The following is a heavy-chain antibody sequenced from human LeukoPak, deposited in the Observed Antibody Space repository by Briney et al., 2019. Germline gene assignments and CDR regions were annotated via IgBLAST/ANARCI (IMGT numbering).Heavy chain of an antibody. CDR1: GFIFSNFA. D-gene: IGHD3-10*01. V-gene: IGHV3-30*01. CDR2: ISFGGSHT. CDR3: AREEQELVRDHYYYLDV. Sequence: PGGSLRLSCAASGFIFSNFAMHWVRQAPGKGLEWVALISFGGSHTYYADSMKGRFTISRDNARNVLYLQMTSLRADDSAVYYCAREEQELVRDHYYYLDVWGKGTPVTVSS. J-gene: IGHJ6*04.